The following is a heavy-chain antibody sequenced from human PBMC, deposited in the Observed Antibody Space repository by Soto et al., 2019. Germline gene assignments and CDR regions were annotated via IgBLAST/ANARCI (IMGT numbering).Heavy chain of an antibody. CDR3: ARESEDLTSNFDY. Sequence: GSLRLSCAASGFTFSSYEMNWVRQAPGKGLEWVSYISSSGSTIYYADSVKGRFTISRDNAKNSLYLEMNSLRAEDTAVYYCARESEDLTSNFDYWGQGTLVTVSS. CDR2: ISSSGSTI. V-gene: IGHV3-48*03. CDR1: GFTFSSYE. J-gene: IGHJ4*02.